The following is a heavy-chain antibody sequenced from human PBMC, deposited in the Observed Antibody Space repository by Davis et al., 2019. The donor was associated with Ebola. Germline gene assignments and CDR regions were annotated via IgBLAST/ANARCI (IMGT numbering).Heavy chain of an antibody. J-gene: IGHJ6*04. CDR3: ARGWLRVGMDV. CDR2: TYYSSEWYN. D-gene: IGHD5-12*01. Sequence: HSQTLSLTCAISGDSVSSGGWNWIRQSPSRGLEWLGRTYYSSEWYNHYAVSVRSRITINPDTSKNQFSLQLNSVTPEDTAVYYCARGWLRVGMDVWGKGTTVTVSS. CDR1: GDSVSSGG. V-gene: IGHV6-1*01.